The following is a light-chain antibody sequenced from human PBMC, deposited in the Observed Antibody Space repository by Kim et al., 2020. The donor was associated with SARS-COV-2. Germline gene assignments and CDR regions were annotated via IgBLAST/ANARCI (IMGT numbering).Light chain of an antibody. CDR2: EVN. Sequence: GQSVPISCTGTSSDVGGYNYVSWYQQHPGKAPKLMIYEVNQRPSGVPDRFSGSKSGNTASLTVSGLQAEDEADYYCSSYAGSNNLVFGGGTQLTVL. CDR3: SSYAGSNNLV. V-gene: IGLV2-8*01. CDR1: SSDVGGYNY. J-gene: IGLJ2*01.